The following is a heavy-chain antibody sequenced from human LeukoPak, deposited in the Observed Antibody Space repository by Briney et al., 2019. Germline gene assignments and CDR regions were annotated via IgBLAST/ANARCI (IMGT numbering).Heavy chain of an antibody. D-gene: IGHD2-2*01. V-gene: IGHV3-7*01. J-gene: IGHJ6*03. CDR3: ARDLVESVVIVAAGKVYYYYMDV. CDR1: GFTFSSKL. CDR2: IKYDGSEK. Sequence: GGSLRLSCAASGFTFSSKLMSWVREAPGQGLEGLANIKYDGSEKYCVDSVKGRFTISRDNAKNSLYLQMNSLRAEDTAVYYCARDLVESVVIVAAGKVYYYYMDVWGKGTTVTVSS.